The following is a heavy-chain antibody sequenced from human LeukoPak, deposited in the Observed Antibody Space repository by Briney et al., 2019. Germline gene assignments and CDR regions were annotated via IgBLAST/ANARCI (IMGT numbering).Heavy chain of an antibody. Sequence: PGGSLRLSCAASGFTFSGYWMSWVRQAPGEGLEWVSAISGSGGSTYYADSVKGRFTISRDNSKNTLYLQMNSLRAEDTAVYYCAKDQWGDCGGDCYSLDYGMDVWGQGTTVTVSS. D-gene: IGHD2-21*02. CDR2: ISGSGGST. V-gene: IGHV3-23*01. CDR3: AKDQWGDCGGDCYSLDYGMDV. J-gene: IGHJ6*02. CDR1: GFTFSGYW.